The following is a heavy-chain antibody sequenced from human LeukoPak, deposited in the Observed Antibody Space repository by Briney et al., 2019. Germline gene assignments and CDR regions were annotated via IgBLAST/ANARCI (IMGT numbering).Heavy chain of an antibody. Sequence: GRSLRLSCAASGFTFSSYTMHWVRQAPGKGLEWVAVISNDGSNKYYADSVKGRFTISRDNTKNTLYLQMNSLRAEDTALYYCARGGAYSGSYPRYWGQGTLVTVSS. J-gene: IGHJ4*02. CDR3: ARGGAYSGSYPRY. D-gene: IGHD1-26*01. CDR1: GFTFSSYT. CDR2: ISNDGSNK. V-gene: IGHV3-30*04.